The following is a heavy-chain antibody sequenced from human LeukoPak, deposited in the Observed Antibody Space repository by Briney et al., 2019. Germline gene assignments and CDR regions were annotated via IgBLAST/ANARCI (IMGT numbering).Heavy chain of an antibody. Sequence: GGSLRLSCVASGFTFSSNWMPWVRQAPGKGLVGVSHISRDANHKRYADSVKGRFTVARDNAKNTLYLQMNSLRVEDTAVYYCARDEHGSTDYWGQGTLVTVSS. CDR1: GFTFSSNW. CDR3: ARDEHGSTDY. D-gene: IGHD3-10*01. CDR2: ISRDANHK. V-gene: IGHV3-74*01. J-gene: IGHJ4*02.